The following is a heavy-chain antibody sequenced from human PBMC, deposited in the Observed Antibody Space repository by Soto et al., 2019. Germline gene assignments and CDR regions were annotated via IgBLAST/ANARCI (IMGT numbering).Heavy chain of an antibody. Sequence: PEVSMRLSCSASGLTLSSYAMSWVCQGPRKGLEWVSAISGSGGSTYYADSVKGRFTISRDNSKNTLYLQMNSLRAEDTSLYYWSKARARSAYHDAFDIWGQGTIVTVSS. CDR3: SKARARSAYHDAFDI. CDR1: GLTLSSYA. V-gene: IGHV3-23*01. J-gene: IGHJ3*02. CDR2: ISGSGGST. D-gene: IGHD3-3*01.